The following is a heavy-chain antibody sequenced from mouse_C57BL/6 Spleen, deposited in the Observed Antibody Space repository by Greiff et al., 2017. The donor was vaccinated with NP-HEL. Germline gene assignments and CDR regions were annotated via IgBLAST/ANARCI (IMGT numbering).Heavy chain of an antibody. D-gene: IGHD1-1*01. Sequence: VQLQQSGAELAKPGASVKLSCKASGYTFTSYWMHWVKQRPGQGLEWIGYINPSSGYTKYNQKFKDKATLTADKSSSTAYMQLSSLTYEDSAVYYCARIITTVVGNFDYWGQGTTLPVSS. J-gene: IGHJ2*01. V-gene: IGHV1-7*01. CDR1: GYTFTSYW. CDR3: ARIITTVVGNFDY. CDR2: INPSSGYT.